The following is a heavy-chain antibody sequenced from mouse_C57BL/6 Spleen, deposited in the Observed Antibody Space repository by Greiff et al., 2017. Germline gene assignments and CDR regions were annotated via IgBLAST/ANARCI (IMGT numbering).Heavy chain of an antibody. J-gene: IGHJ2*01. D-gene: IGHD3-2*02. V-gene: IGHV7-3*01. Sequence: EVKLMESGGGLVQPGGSLSLSCAASGFTFTDYYMSWVRQPPGKALEWLGFIRNKANGYTTEYSASVKGRFTISRDNSQSILYLQMNALRAEDSATYCCARWLRLGYYCDYWGQGTTLTVSS. CDR1: GFTFTDYY. CDR3: ARWLRLGYYCDY. CDR2: IRNKANGYTT.